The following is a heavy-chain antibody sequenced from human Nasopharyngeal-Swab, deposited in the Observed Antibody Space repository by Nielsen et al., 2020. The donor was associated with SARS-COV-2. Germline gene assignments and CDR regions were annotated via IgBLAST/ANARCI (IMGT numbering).Heavy chain of an antibody. Sequence: SETLSLTCTVSGGSISSSSYYWGWIRQPPGKGLEWIGSIYYSGSTYYNPSLKSRVTISVDTSKNQFSLKLSSVTAADTAVYYCARDLLEHGRFDYWGQGTLVTVSS. CDR3: ARDLLEHGRFDY. CDR2: IYYSGST. J-gene: IGHJ4*02. V-gene: IGHV4-39*07. D-gene: IGHD3-3*01. CDR1: GGSISSSSYY.